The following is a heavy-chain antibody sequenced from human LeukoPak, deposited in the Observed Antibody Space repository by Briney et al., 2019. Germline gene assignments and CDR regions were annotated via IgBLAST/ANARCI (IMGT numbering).Heavy chain of an antibody. V-gene: IGHV1-18*01. CDR3: VGSSGYSPLPDY. CDR2: ISAYNGNT. J-gene: IGHJ4*02. D-gene: IGHD3-22*01. Sequence: ASVKVSCKASGYTFTSYGISWVRQAPGQGLEWMGWISAYNGNTNYAQKLQGRVTMTTDTSTSTAYMELRSLRSEDTAVYYCVGSSGYSPLPDYWGQGTLVTVSS. CDR1: GYTFTSYG.